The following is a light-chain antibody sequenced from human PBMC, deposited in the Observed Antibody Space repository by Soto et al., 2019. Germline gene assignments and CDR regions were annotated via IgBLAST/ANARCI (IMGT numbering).Light chain of an antibody. V-gene: IGKV3-20*01. CDR2: GAS. CDR1: QSVSNNY. Sequence: IGLTQSPGTLSLSPGERATLSCRASQSVSNNYLAWYQQKPGQAPRLLIYGASSRATGIPDRFSGSGSGTDFTLTISRLEPEDFAVYYCQQYGSSPPVTFGQGTKVDI. J-gene: IGKJ1*01. CDR3: QQYGSSPPVT.